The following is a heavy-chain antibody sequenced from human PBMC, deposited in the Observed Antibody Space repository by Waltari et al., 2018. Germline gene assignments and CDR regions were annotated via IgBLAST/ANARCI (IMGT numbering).Heavy chain of an antibody. J-gene: IGHJ2*01. CDR2: ITADGRSR. D-gene: IGHD3-10*01. V-gene: IGHV3-23*01. CDR3: AKADFGNPYWFFDL. Sequence: EGQLLESGGGLVQTGGSLRLPCAASGFMFSIYPMTWVRQAPGKGLEWVSTITADGRSRNYAYSVKGRFTISRDNSKNILDLQMNTLRAEDTAVYFCAKADFGNPYWFFDLWGRGTLLTVSS. CDR1: GFMFSIYP.